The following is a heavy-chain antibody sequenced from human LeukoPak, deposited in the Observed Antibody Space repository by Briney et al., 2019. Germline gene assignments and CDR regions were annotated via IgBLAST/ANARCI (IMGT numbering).Heavy chain of an antibody. CDR3: ARDSGRYCSSTSCYFGWFDP. CDR2: IYTSGST. Sequence: SETLSLTCTVSGGSISSYYWSWIRQPAGKGLEWIGRIYTSGSTNYNPSLKSRVTMSVDTSKNQFSLKLSSVTAADTAVYYCARDSGRYCSSTSCYFGWFDPWGQGTLVTVSS. J-gene: IGHJ5*02. CDR1: GGSISSYY. V-gene: IGHV4-4*07. D-gene: IGHD2-2*01.